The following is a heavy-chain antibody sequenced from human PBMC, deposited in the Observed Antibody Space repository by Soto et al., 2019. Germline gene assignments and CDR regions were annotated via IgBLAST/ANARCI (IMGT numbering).Heavy chain of an antibody. D-gene: IGHD4-17*01. J-gene: IGHJ4*02. CDR3: AKDYGRDPLDY. CDR2: NSGSGGST. Sequence: WGSLRLSCAASGFTFSRYAMSWVRQAPGKGLEWVSVNSGSGGSTSYADSVKGRFTSSRDNSKNTLYLQMNNLRAEDTAVYYCAKDYGRDPLDYWGQGTLVTVSS. CDR1: GFTFSRYA. V-gene: IGHV3-23*01.